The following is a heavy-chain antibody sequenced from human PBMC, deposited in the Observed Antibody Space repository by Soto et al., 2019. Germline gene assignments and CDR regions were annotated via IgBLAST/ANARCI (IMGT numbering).Heavy chain of an antibody. Sequence: PGGSLRLSCAASGFTFSSYAMSWVRQAPGKGLEWVSAISGNGGSTYYADSVKGRFTISRDNSKNTLYLQMNSLRAEDTAVYYCAKDPSGGEYSSSWLPWYYYGMDVWGQGTTVTVSS. CDR1: GFTFSSYA. J-gene: IGHJ6*02. V-gene: IGHV3-23*01. D-gene: IGHD6-13*01. CDR2: ISGNGGST. CDR3: AKDPSGGEYSSSWLPWYYYGMDV.